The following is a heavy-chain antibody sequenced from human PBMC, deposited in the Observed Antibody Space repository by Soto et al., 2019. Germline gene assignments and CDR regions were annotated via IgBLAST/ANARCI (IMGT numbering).Heavy chain of an antibody. CDR1: GFTFSNYG. Sequence: GGSLRLSCAASGFTFSNYGMHWVRQAPGKGLEWVAVISYDGSNKYYADSVKGRFTISRDNSKNTLYLQMTSLRTEDTAVYYCAKLDEGGLQYAYYAMDVWGQGTTVIVSS. CDR3: AKLDEGGLQYAYYAMDV. J-gene: IGHJ6*02. CDR2: ISYDGSNK. D-gene: IGHD2-15*01. V-gene: IGHV3-30*18.